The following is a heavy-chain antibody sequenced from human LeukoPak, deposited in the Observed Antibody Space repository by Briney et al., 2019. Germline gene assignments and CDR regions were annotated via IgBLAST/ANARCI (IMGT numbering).Heavy chain of an antibody. J-gene: IGHJ4*02. CDR2: IKQDGSEK. Sequence: GGSLRLSCAASGFTFSSYWMSWVRQAPGKGLEWVANIKQDGSEKYYVDSVKGRFTISRDNAKNSLYLQMNSLRAEDTAVYYCASHIEYSSSYYFDYWGQGTLVTVSS. D-gene: IGHD6-6*01. CDR3: ASHIEYSSSYYFDY. CDR1: GFTFSSYW. V-gene: IGHV3-7*01.